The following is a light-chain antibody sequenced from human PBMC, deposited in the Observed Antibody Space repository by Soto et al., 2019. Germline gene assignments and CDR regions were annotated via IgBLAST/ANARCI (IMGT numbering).Light chain of an antibody. CDR3: QQYNNWPIT. CDR2: GAS. Sequence: EIVMTQSPATLSVSPGERATLSCRASQSVSSNLAWYQQKSGQAPRLLIYGASNRATGIPARFSGSGSGTEFTLTISSLQSEDFAVYYCQQYNNWPITFGQGTRLEIK. V-gene: IGKV3-15*01. J-gene: IGKJ5*01. CDR1: QSVSSN.